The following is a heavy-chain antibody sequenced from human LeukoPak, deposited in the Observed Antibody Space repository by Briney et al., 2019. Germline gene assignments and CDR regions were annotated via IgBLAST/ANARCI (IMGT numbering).Heavy chain of an antibody. D-gene: IGHD2-15*01. CDR3: ASWGCSGGSCYGHFDY. J-gene: IGHJ4*02. CDR1: GGSISSYY. V-gene: IGHV4-59*12. CDR2: IYYSGST. Sequence: SETLSLTCTVSGGSISSYYWSWIRQPPGKGLEWIGYIYYSGSTNYNPSLKSRVTISVDTSKNQFSLKLSSVTAADTAVYYCASWGCSGGSCYGHFDYWGQGTLVTVSS.